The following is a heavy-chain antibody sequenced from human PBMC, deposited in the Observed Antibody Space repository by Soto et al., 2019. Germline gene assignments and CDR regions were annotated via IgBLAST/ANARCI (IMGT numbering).Heavy chain of an antibody. CDR2: INTNTGNP. CDR3: ARGGEVGGITMIVVVIRFLCAFDI. V-gene: IGHV7-4-1*01. J-gene: IGHJ3*02. Sequence: GASVKVSCKASGYTFISYAMNWVRQAPGQGLEWMGWINTNTGNPTYAQGFTGRFVFSLDTSVSTAYLQICSLKAEDTAVYYCARGGEVGGITMIVVVIRFLCAFDIWGQGTMVTVSS. D-gene: IGHD3-22*01. CDR1: GYTFISYA.